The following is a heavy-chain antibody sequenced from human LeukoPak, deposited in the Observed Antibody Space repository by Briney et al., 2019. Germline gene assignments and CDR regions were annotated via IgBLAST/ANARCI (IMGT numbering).Heavy chain of an antibody. Sequence: ASVKVSCKASGYTFTSYDINWVRQATGQGLEWMGLMNPNSGNTGYAQKFQGRVTMTRNTSISTAYMELSSLRSEDTAVYYCARDNHMVRGVIITSDYYYYMDVRGQGTTVTVSS. D-gene: IGHD3-10*01. CDR3: ARDNHMVRGVIITSDYYYYMDV. CDR2: MNPNSGNT. V-gene: IGHV1-8*01. CDR1: GYTFTSYD. J-gene: IGHJ6*03.